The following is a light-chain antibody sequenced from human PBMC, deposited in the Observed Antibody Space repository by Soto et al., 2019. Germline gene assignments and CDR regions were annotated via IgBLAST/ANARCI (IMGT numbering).Light chain of an antibody. Sequence: EIVLTQSPGTLSLSPGEGATLSCRASQSVSSSYIAWYQQRPGQTPSLLIYGASTRATGIPDRFSGSGSGTHFSLTTSRLEPGDFPVYYCQHFGGTTFTFGQGTRLEIK. J-gene: IGKJ5*01. CDR1: QSVSSSY. CDR2: GAS. CDR3: QHFGGTTFT. V-gene: IGKV3-20*01.